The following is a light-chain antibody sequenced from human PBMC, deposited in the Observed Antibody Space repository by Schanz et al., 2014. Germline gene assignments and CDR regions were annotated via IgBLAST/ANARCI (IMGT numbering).Light chain of an antibody. CDR1: ESISNY. CDR3: QQYGSPPYT. V-gene: IGKV3-20*01. CDR2: GAS. Sequence: EIVLTQSPATLSLSPGERATLSCRASESISNYLVWYQKKPGQAPRLLIYGASSRATGIPDRFSGTGSGTDFTLTISRLEPEDFAVYYCQQYGSPPYTFGQGTKLEIK. J-gene: IGKJ2*01.